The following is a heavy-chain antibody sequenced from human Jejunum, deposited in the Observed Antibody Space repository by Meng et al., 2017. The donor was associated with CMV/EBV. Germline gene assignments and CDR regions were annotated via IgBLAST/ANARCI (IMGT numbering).Heavy chain of an antibody. Sequence: TVSGGYVTSGTYYWSWIRQPPGKGLEWIGYIYYSGSTNYNPSLKSRVTISVDTSKNQFSLKLSSVTAADTAVYYCARDQDTTMLAYWGQGTLVTVSS. CDR2: IYYSGST. J-gene: IGHJ4*02. V-gene: IGHV4-61*01. CDR3: ARDQDTTMLAY. D-gene: IGHD3-10*02. CDR1: GGYVTSGTYY.